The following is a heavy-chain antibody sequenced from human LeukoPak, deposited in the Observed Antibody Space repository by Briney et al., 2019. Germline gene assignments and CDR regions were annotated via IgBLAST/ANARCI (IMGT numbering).Heavy chain of an antibody. Sequence: PGGSLRLSCAVSGFVFSDAWMSWVRQAPGKGLEWVGRIKSKTNGGTTVYAAPVKGRFSISRDDSKNTLFLQMYSLRTEDTGVYYCSTMSAIFGVVIPDYWGQGTLVSVSP. CDR2: IKSKTNGGTT. CDR1: GFVFSDAW. J-gene: IGHJ4*02. D-gene: IGHD3-3*01. CDR3: STMSAIFGVVIPDY. V-gene: IGHV3-15*01.